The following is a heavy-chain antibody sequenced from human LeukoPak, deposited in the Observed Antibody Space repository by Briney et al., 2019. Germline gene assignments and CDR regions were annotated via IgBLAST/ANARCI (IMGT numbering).Heavy chain of an antibody. CDR2: INPNSGGT. CDR1: GYTFTGYY. CDR3: ARESSDYSNYDHGRHFDY. Sequence: GASVKVSCKASGYTFTGYYMHWVRQAPGQGLEWMGWINPNSGGTNYAQKFQGRVTMTRDTSISTAYMELSRLRSDDTAVYYCARESSDYSNYDHGRHFDYWGQGTLVTVSS. V-gene: IGHV1-2*02. D-gene: IGHD4-11*01. J-gene: IGHJ4*02.